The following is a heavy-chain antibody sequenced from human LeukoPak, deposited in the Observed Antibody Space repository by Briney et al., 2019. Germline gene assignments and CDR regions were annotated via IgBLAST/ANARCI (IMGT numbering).Heavy chain of an antibody. J-gene: IGHJ4*02. Sequence: PGRSLRLSCAASGFTFSSYGMHWVRQAPGKGLEWVAVISYDGSNKYYADSVKGRFTISIDNSKNTLYLQMNSLRAEDTAVYYCAKPTVGATTYYFDYWGQGTLVTVSS. D-gene: IGHD1-26*01. CDR2: ISYDGSNK. V-gene: IGHV3-30*18. CDR1: GFTFSSYG. CDR3: AKPTVGATTYYFDY.